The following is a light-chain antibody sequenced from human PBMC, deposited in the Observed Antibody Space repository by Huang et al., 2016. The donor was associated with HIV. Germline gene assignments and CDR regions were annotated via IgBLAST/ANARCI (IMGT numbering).Light chain of an antibody. CDR3: QQYYSTRT. V-gene: IGKV4-1*01. J-gene: IGKJ1*01. Sequence: DIVMTQSPDSLAVSLGERATIHCKSSQSVLYSSNKKNYLAWYQQKPGQPPKLLIYWASTRESGVPDRFSGSGSGTDFTLTISSLQAEDVAVYYCQQYYSTRTFGQGTKVEIK. CDR1: QSVLYSSNKKNY. CDR2: WAS.